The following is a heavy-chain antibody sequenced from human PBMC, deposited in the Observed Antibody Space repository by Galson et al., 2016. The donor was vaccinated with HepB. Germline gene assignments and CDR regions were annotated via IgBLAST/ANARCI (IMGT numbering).Heavy chain of an antibody. V-gene: IGHV1-18*01. D-gene: IGHD6-19*01. Sequence: SVKVSCKASGYTFTNFGINWVRQAPGQGLEWMGWINGYSGDTHYAQTLQDRVTMTTDTSTSTAYMELSSLRSEDTAVYYCAKGPDASGWYGPDYWGQGTLVTVSS. CDR3: AKGPDASGWYGPDY. CDR1: GYTFTNFG. J-gene: IGHJ4*02. CDR2: INGYSGDT.